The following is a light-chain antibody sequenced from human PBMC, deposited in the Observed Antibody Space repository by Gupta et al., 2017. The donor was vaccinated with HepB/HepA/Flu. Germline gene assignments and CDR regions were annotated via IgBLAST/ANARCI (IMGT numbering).Light chain of an antibody. Sequence: VLPQSTRTPSLAPGARATLSCSASQTLSNSYLAWYQQKACQCPRLLHYGGSGRATGSPDRISGSGSETDFTLTISRLEPEDCAVYDCLQDARAPGTFGQGTNVEIK. CDR3: LQDARAPGT. CDR2: GGS. J-gene: IGKJ1*01. V-gene: IGKV3-20*01. CDR1: QTLSNSY.